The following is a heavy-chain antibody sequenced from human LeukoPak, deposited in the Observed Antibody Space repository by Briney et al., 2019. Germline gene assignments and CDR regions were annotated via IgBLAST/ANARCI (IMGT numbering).Heavy chain of an antibody. J-gene: IGHJ5*02. CDR3: ARASAVVTPSDP. CDR1: GGSISTYY. Sequence: PSETLSLTCTVSGGSISTYYWNWIRQPPGKGLEWIGHIYYRGSTNYNPSLKSRVTISADMSKNQYSLKLNSVTAADTAVYYCARASAVVTPSDPWGQGILVTVSS. CDR2: IYYRGST. V-gene: IGHV4-59*01. D-gene: IGHD4-23*01.